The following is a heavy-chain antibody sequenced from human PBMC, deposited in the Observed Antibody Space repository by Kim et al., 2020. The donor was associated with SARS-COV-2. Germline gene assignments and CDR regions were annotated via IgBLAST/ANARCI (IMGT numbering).Heavy chain of an antibody. CDR2: IKSKTDGGTT. D-gene: IGHD3-10*01. Sequence: GGSLRLSCAASGFTFSNAWMSWVRQAPGKGLEWVGRIKSKTDGGTTDYAAPVKGRFTISRDDSKNTLYLQMNSLKTEDTAVYYCTTGANYYGSGPTFDYWAREPWSPSPQ. V-gene: IGHV3-15*01. J-gene: IGHJ4*02. CDR1: GFTFSNAW. CDR3: TTGANYYGSGPTFDY.